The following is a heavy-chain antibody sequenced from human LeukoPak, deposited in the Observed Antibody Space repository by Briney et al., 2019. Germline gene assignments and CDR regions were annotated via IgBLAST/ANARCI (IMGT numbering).Heavy chain of an antibody. CDR2: MNPNSGNT. CDR3: ARGVRVNYSSWLVYDYYMDF. Sequence: ASVRVSCTASGYTFTSYDINGVRQATGQGLQGMGWMNPNSGNTAYAQKFQGRVTMTRNTSISTAYLELSSLRSEETAVYFCARGVRVNYSSWLVYDYYMDFWGKGTTVTVSS. D-gene: IGHD6-13*01. V-gene: IGHV1-8*01. CDR1: GYTFTSYD. J-gene: IGHJ6*03.